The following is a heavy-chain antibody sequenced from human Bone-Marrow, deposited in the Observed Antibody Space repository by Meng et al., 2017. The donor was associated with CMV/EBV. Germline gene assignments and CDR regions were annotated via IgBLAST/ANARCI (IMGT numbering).Heavy chain of an antibody. J-gene: IGHJ4*02. CDR3: AIHFPSESSGLFSDS. V-gene: IGHV4-39*01. Sequence: SETLSLTCTVSGGSISSSSYYWGWIRQPPGKGLEWIGYIYYSGSTYYNPSLKSRVTISVDTSKNQFSLKLTSVTAADTAVYFCAIHFPSESSGLFSDSWGQGTLVTVSS. CDR1: GGSISSSSYY. CDR2: IYYSGST. D-gene: IGHD3-22*01.